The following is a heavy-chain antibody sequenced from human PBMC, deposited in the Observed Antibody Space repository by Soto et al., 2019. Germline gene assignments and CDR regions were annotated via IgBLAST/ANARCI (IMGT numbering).Heavy chain of an antibody. D-gene: IGHD3-10*01. CDR3: ATSTYYYGSGSSLGAFDL. CDR2: IIPIFGTA. CDR1: GGTFSSYA. J-gene: IGHJ3*01. V-gene: IGHV1-69*06. Sequence: SVKVSCKASGGTFSSYAISWVRQAPGQGLEWMGGIIPIFGTANYAQKFQGRVTITADKSTSTAYMELSSLRSEDTAVYYCATSTYYYGSGSSLGAFDLWGQGTMVTVSS.